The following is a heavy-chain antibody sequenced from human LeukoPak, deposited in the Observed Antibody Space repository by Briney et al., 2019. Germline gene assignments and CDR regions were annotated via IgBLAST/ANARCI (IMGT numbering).Heavy chain of an antibody. D-gene: IGHD3-10*01. CDR3: ARPDSNHYYGALGFDI. CDR1: GGSFSGYY. CDR2: IFYSGDT. Sequence: PSETLSLTCAVYGGSFSGYYWSWIRQPPGKGLEWIGYIFYSGDTDYNPSLKSRVTMSVDTSKNQFSLNLSSVTAADTAVYYCARPDSNHYYGALGFDIWGPGTMVTVSS. J-gene: IGHJ3*02. V-gene: IGHV4-59*08.